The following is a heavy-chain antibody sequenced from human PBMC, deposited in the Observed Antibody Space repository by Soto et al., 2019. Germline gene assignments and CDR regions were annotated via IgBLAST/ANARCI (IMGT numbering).Heavy chain of an antibody. D-gene: IGHD5-12*01. Sequence: QITLKESGPTLVKPTQTLTLTCTFSGFSLSTSGVGVGWIRQPPGKALEWLALIYWDDDKRYSPSLKTRLTIPKDTSKNPLLLTMTNMDPVDTATYYCAHTGPLGWLQYWGQGTLVTVSS. V-gene: IGHV2-5*02. CDR2: IYWDDDK. CDR1: GFSLSTSGVG. CDR3: AHTGPLGWLQY. J-gene: IGHJ4*02.